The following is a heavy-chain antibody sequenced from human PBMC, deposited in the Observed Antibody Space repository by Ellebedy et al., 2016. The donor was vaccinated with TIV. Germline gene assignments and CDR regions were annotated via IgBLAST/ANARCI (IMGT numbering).Heavy chain of an antibody. D-gene: IGHD5-18*01. J-gene: IGHJ4*02. CDR2: IYYSGST. Sequence: SETLSLTCTVSGGSISSYYWSWIRQPPGKGLECIGYIYYSGSTNYNPSLKSRVTISVDTSKNQFSLKLSSVTAADMAVYYCACGYSSEPYFDYWGQGTLVTVSS. V-gene: IGHV4-59*12. CDR3: ACGYSSEPYFDY. CDR1: GGSISSYY.